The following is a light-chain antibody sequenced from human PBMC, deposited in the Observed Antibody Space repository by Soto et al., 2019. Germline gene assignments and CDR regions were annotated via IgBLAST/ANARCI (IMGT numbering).Light chain of an antibody. CDR1: SSDVGGYNY. CDR3: SSYTSSSTLYV. V-gene: IGLV2-14*01. CDR2: EIN. J-gene: IGLJ1*01. Sequence: QSGLTQRPSGSRAPGQSITISCTGTSSDVGGYNYVSWYQQHPGKAPKLMIYEINNRPSGVSNRFSGSKSGNTASLTISGLXAEDEADYYCSSYTSSSTLYVYGTGTKVTV.